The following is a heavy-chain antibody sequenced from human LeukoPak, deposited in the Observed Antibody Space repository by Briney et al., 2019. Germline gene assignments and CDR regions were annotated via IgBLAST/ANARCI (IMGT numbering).Heavy chain of an antibody. J-gene: IGHJ4*02. CDR1: GGSISNNNYY. V-gene: IGHV4-39*07. CDR2: IYYSGST. D-gene: IGHD6-13*01. CDR3: ARTGYSSSYYKFRFDY. Sequence: SETLSLTCSVSGGSISNNNYYWGWIRQPPGRGLEWIGNIYYSGSTYYNPSLKSRVIISVDTSKNQFSLKMSSVTAADTAVYYCARTGYSSSYYKFRFDYWGQGTLVTVSS.